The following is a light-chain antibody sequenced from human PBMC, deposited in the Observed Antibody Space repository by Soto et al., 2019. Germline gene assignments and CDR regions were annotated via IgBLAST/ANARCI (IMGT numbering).Light chain of an antibody. V-gene: IGKV3-20*01. Sequence: EIALTQSPGTLSLSPGDRATLSCRASQIVGNSYVAWYQQKPGQTPRLLMFAASRRASGIPDRFSGSGSGTDFTLTIARLEPEDFAVYYCQQYSSSPLTFGGGTKVDIK. CDR2: AAS. CDR3: QQYSSSPLT. J-gene: IGKJ4*01. CDR1: QIVGNSY.